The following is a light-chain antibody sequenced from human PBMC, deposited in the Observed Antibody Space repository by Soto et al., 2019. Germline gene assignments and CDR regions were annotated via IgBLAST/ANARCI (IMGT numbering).Light chain of an antibody. Sequence: QSALTQPASVSGSPGQSITISCTGTSSDVGSYNLVSWYQQHPGKAPKLMIYEVSKRPSGVSNRFSGSTSGNTASLTISGLQAEDEDDYYCCSYAASSNPVVFGGGTQLTVL. CDR3: CSYAASSNPVV. J-gene: IGLJ2*01. CDR2: EVS. CDR1: SSDVGSYNL. V-gene: IGLV2-23*02.